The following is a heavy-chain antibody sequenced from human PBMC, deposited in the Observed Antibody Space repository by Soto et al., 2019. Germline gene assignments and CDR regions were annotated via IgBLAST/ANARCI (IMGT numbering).Heavy chain of an antibody. CDR1: RGYVNTFH. Sequence: SSETLSLTCTVSRGYVNTFHCSWIRQPPGKGLEWIGHIYYTGSTSYNPSLKGRVTMSIDTSENQFSLKLRSGTTADTAVYYCARHYFDSSGYYFALGLDVRGQRTTVTVSS. J-gene: IGHJ6*02. V-gene: IGHV4-59*02. CDR2: IYYTGST. CDR3: ARHYFDSSGYYFALGLDV. D-gene: IGHD3-22*01.